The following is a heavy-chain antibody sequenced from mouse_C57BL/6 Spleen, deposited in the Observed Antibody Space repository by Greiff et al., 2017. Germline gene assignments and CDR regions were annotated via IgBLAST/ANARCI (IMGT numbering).Heavy chain of an antibody. CDR1: GYTFTSYW. CDR2: IDPSDSYT. V-gene: IGHV1-69*01. CDR3: ARSPTNSSPFAY. D-gene: IGHD1-1*01. Sequence: VQLQQPGAELVMPGASVKLSCKASGYTFTSYWMHWVKQRPGQGLEWIGEIDPSDSYTNYNQKFKGKSTLTVDKSSSTAYMQLSSLTSEDSAVXYCARSPTNSSPFAYWGQGTLVTVSA. J-gene: IGHJ3*01.